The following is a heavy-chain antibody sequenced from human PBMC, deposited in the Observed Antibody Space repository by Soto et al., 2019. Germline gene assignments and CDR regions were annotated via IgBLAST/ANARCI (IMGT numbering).Heavy chain of an antibody. CDR2: IYYNGST. CDR1: GGSISSYY. D-gene: IGHD6-19*01. CDR3: ARKNIAVAGTGFDC. J-gene: IGHJ4*02. Sequence: QVQLQESGPGLVKPSETLSLTCTVSGGSISSYYWSWIRQPPGKGLEWIGYIYYNGSTNYNPSLKSRVTISVDTSKNQFSLKLSSVTAADTAVYYCARKNIAVAGTGFDCWGQGTLVTVSS. V-gene: IGHV4-59*01.